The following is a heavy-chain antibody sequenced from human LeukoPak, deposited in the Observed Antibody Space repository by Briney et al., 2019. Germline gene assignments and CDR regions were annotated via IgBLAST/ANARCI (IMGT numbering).Heavy chain of an antibody. J-gene: IGHJ4*02. CDR3: SSRDYYDSSPSC. CDR1: GVSISSYY. CDR2: IYYSGST. Sequence: SETLSLTCTVSGVSISSYYWSWIRQPPGKGLEWIGSIYYSGSTYYNPSLKSRVTISVDTSKNQFSLKLSSVTAADTAVYYCSSRDYYDSSPSCWGQGTLVTVSS. V-gene: IGHV4-59*05. D-gene: IGHD3-22*01.